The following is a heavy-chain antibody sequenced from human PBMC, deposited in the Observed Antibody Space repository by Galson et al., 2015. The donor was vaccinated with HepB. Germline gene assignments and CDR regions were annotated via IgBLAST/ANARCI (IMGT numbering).Heavy chain of an antibody. V-gene: IGHV1-24*01. CDR2: FDPEDGET. J-gene: IGHJ4*02. D-gene: IGHD3-22*01. CDR3: ATARYYYDSSGYYYFDY. Sequence: SVKVSCKVSGYTLTELSMHWVRQAPGKGLEWMGGFDPEDGETIYAQKFQGRVTMTEDTSTDTAYMELSSLRSEDTAVYYCATARYYYDSSGYYYFDYWGQGTLVTVSS. CDR1: GYTLTELS.